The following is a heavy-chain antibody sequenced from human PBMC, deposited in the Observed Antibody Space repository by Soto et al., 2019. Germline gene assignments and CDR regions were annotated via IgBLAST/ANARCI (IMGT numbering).Heavy chain of an antibody. CDR3: ARGLRSVLDY. Sequence: QVQLVESGGGVVQPGGSLRLSCVASGFIFSNFGMHWVRQAPGKGLEWVAVISSDVKIKQYADSVRGRFAISRDNSKNTLYLQMTSLRAEDTAIYYCARGLRSVLDYWGQGTLVTVSS. CDR1: GFIFSNFG. D-gene: IGHD6-6*01. V-gene: IGHV3-33*01. CDR2: ISSDVKIK. J-gene: IGHJ4*02.